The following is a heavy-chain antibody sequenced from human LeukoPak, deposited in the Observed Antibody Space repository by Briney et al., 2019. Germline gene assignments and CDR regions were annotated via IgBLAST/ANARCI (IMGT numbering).Heavy chain of an antibody. CDR1: GFTFSSHW. CDR3: ARVLIAATGGDY. Sequence: GGSLRLSCAASGFTFSSHWMHWVRQAPGKGLVWVSRINTDASTTSYADSVKGRFTISRDNAKNTVYLQMNSLRADDTAVYYCARVLIAATGGDYWGQGTLVTVFS. D-gene: IGHD6-13*01. CDR2: INTDASTT. V-gene: IGHV3-74*01. J-gene: IGHJ4*02.